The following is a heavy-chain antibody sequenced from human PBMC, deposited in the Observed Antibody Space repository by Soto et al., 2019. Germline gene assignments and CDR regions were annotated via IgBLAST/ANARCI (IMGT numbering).Heavy chain of an antibody. J-gene: IGHJ5*02. CDR3: ARHGSS. CDR2: IYYSGQT. CDR1: GVSISGSSYY. Sequence: SETLSLTCSVSGVSISGSSYYWGWIRQPPGKGLEWVGSIYYSGQTYYNPSLKSRVTISVDRSKNQFSLNLTSVTATDTAFYYCARHGSSWGQGTLVTVSS. V-gene: IGHV4-39*01.